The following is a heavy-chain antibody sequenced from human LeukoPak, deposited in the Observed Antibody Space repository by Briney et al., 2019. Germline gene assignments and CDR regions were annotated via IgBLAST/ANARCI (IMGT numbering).Heavy chain of an antibody. V-gene: IGHV1-8*01. CDR1: GYTFTSYD. D-gene: IGHD3-22*01. Sequence: WASVTVSCKASGYTFTSYDINWVRQAPGQGLEWMGWMNPNSGNTDYAQKFQGRVTMTRNTSISTAYMELSSLRSEDTAVYYCARACDSSGYYLGYWGQGTLVTVSS. J-gene: IGHJ4*02. CDR3: ARACDSSGYYLGY. CDR2: MNPNSGNT.